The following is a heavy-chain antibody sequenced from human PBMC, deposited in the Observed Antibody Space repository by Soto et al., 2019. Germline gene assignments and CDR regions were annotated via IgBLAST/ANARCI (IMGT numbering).Heavy chain of an antibody. CDR2: INPNSGGT. D-gene: IGHD3-10*01. Sequence: RASVDVSCKSSGYTFTGYYIHWGRQAPGQGLECMGWINPNSGGTNYAQKFQGWVTMTRDTSISTAYMELSRLRSDDTAVYYCARDFGARSWYYYGMDVWGQGTTVTVSS. V-gene: IGHV1-2*04. CDR3: ARDFGARSWYYYGMDV. CDR1: GYTFTGYY. J-gene: IGHJ6*02.